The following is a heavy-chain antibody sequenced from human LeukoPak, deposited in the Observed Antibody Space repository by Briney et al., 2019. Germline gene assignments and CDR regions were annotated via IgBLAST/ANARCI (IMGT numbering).Heavy chain of an antibody. J-gene: IGHJ4*02. CDR1: GFTFSSYA. V-gene: IGHV3-23*01. CDR2: ISGSGGST. CDR3: AKYVGRYCSSTGCYSDY. Sequence: GGSLRLSCAASGFTFSSYAMSWVRQAPGKGLEWVSAISGSGGSTYYADSVKGRFTISRDNSKNTLYLQMNSLRAEDTAVYYCAKYVGRYCSSTGCYSDYWGQGTLVTVSS. D-gene: IGHD2-2*02.